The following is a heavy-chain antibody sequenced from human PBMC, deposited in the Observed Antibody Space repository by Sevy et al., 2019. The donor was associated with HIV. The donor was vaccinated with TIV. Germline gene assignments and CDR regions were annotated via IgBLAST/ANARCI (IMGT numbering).Heavy chain of an antibody. D-gene: IGHD6-13*01. V-gene: IGHV5-10-1*01. J-gene: IGHJ6*02. CDR1: GYSFTSYW. CDR2: IDPSDSYT. CDR3: AIGIAAAGTQFNYYYYYYGMDV. Sequence: GESLKISCKGSGYSFTSYWISWVRQMPGKGLEWMGRIDPSDSYTNYSPSFQGHVTISADKSISTAYLQWSSLKASDTAMYYCAIGIAAAGTQFNYYYYYYGMDVWGQGTTVTVSS.